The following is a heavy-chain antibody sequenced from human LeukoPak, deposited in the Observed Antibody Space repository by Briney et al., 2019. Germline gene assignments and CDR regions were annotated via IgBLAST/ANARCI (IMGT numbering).Heavy chain of an antibody. J-gene: IGHJ2*01. V-gene: IGHV3-30-3*01. CDR3: ARGGTANRMFRYFDL. CDR2: MSDDGTNE. Sequence: GGSLRLSFSASGFTFDSNVMHWVRQAPGKGLEWVAVMSDDGTNEYYADSVKGRFTISRDNSKNTLYIQMNSLRAEDTAVYYCARGGTANRMFRYFDLWGRGTLVTVSS. D-gene: IGHD1-14*01. CDR1: GFTFDSNV.